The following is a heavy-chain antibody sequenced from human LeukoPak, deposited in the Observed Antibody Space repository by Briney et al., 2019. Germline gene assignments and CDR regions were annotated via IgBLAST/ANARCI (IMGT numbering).Heavy chain of an antibody. D-gene: IGHD6-19*01. J-gene: IGHJ4*02. CDR3: ARDHSSGTLGVFY. Sequence: PGGCLRLSCAASGFTFSSYSMNSVRQTPGKGLEWVSSISSSSSYIYYADSVKGRFTISRDNAKNPLYLQMNSLRAEDTAVYYCARDHSSGTLGVFYWGQGTLVTVSS. CDR2: ISSSSSYI. CDR1: GFTFSSYS. V-gene: IGHV3-21*01.